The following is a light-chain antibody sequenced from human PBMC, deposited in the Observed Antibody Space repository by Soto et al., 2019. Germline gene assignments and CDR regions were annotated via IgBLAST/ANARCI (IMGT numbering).Light chain of an antibody. CDR1: QSISSW. V-gene: IGKV1-5*03. Sequence: DIQMTQSPSTLSASVGDRVTITCRASQSISSWLAWYQQKPGKAPKLLIYKASSLESGVPSRFSGSGSGTEFTVTISSRQTDDLGTYSCQQYNSYPPYTFGQRTKLEIK. CDR3: QQYNSYPPYT. J-gene: IGKJ2*01. CDR2: KAS.